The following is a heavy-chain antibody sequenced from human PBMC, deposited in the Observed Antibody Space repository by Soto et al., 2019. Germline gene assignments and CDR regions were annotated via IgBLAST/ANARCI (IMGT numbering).Heavy chain of an antibody. CDR2: IIPIFGTA. D-gene: IGHD2-15*01. CDR1: GGTFSSYA. V-gene: IGHV1-69*13. CDR3: ARDCNLSGGSCYSAGGSGWYPTDV. Sequence: VASVKVSCKASGGTFSSYAISWVRQAPGQGLEWMGGIIPIFGTANYAQKFQGRVTITADESTSTAYMELSSLRSEDTAVYYCARDCNLSGGSCYSAGGSGWYPTDVWGQGTTVTVSS. J-gene: IGHJ6*02.